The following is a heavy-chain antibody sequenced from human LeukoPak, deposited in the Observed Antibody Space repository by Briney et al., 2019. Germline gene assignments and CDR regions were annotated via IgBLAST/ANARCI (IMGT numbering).Heavy chain of an antibody. J-gene: IGHJ2*01. CDR2: AYYSGST. V-gene: IGHV4-59*01. Sequence: SESLSLACTLSGRLIRVYYWSWIRQASLQVLAWIGSAYYSGSTIYNPSLKSRVTISMDTSKKHFSLQLTSVTAAETAVYYCARADFGDYEWYFDLWGRGTLVTVS. CDR3: ARADFGDYEWYFDL. CDR1: GRLIRVYY. D-gene: IGHD4-17*01.